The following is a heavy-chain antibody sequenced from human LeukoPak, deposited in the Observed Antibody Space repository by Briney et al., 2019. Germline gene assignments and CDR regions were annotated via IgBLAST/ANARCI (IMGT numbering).Heavy chain of an antibody. V-gene: IGHV3-30-3*01. CDR1: RFTFSSYA. D-gene: IGHD6-13*01. CDR2: ISYDGSNK. CDR3: ARDLSPGYSSSWYVYYYYGMDV. J-gene: IGHJ6*02. Sequence: GGSLRLSCAASRFTFSSYAMHWVRQAPGKGLEWVAVISYDGSNKYYADSVKGRFTISRDNSKNTLYLQMNSLRAEDTAVYYCARDLSPGYSSSWYVYYYYGMDVWGQGTTVTVSS.